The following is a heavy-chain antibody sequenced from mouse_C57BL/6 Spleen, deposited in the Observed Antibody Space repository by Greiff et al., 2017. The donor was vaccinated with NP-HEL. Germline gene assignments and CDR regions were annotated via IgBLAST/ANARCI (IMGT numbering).Heavy chain of an antibody. CDR3: ARSFITTVVATDYYAMDY. CDR2: IDPNSGGT. J-gene: IGHJ4*01. D-gene: IGHD1-1*01. CDR1: GYTFTSYW. V-gene: IGHV1-72*01. Sequence: QVQLQPGAELVKPGASVKLSCKASGYTFTSYWMHWVKQRPGRGLEWIGRIDPNSGGTKYNEKFKSKATLTVDKPSSTAYMQLSSLTSEDSAVYYCARSFITTVVATDYYAMDYRGQGTSVTVSS.